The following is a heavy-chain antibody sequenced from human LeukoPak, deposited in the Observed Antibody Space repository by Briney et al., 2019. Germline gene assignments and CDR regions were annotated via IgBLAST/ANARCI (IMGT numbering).Heavy chain of an antibody. Sequence: ASVKVSCKGSGYTFTDYYIHWVRQVPGQVLEWIGWVKPDSGASNFAQTFQGRVTMTRDTPITTAYMELSSLTSDDTAIYYCATKRVGHYFGFDPWGQGTLVTVSS. J-gene: IGHJ5*02. V-gene: IGHV1-2*02. CDR3: ATKRVGHYFGFDP. CDR2: VKPDSGAS. CDR1: GYTFTDYY. D-gene: IGHD2/OR15-2a*01.